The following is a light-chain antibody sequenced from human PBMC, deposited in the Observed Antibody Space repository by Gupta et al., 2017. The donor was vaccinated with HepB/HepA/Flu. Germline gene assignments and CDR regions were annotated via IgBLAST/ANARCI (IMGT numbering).Light chain of an antibody. J-gene: IGKJ1*01. Sequence: IVMTQSPATLSVSPGERATLSCRASQSISDNLVWYQQKPGQAPRLLIYDAFTRAAGIPARFSGSGSGTEFTLTISSLQSEDFAIYHCQQNSRRPRTFGRGTKVEVK. CDR1: QSISDN. V-gene: IGKV3-15*01. CDR3: QQNSRRPRT. CDR2: DAF.